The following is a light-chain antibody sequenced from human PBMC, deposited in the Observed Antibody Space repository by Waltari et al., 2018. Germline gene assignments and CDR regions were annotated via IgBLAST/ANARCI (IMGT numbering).Light chain of an antibody. Sequence: DIQMTQSPSSLSASVGDRVTITCRASQSISSYLNWYQQKPGKAPKLLIYAASSLQSGVPSRFSGSGSGTDFTLTISSLQPEDFAVYYCHQRSGGPTFGQGTKVEIK. J-gene: IGKJ1*01. V-gene: IGKV1-39*01. CDR3: HQRSGGPT. CDR2: AAS. CDR1: QSISSY.